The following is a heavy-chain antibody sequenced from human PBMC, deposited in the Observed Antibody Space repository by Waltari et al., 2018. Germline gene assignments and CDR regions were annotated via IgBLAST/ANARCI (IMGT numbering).Heavy chain of an antibody. D-gene: IGHD1-26*01. V-gene: IGHV1-18*01. CDR3: ARRALTSGSYYVPWYFDL. CDR1: GYTFTSYG. CDR2: ISAYNGNT. Sequence: QVQLVQSGAEVKKPGASVKVSCKASGYTFTSYGISWVRQAPGQGLEWMGWISAYNGNTNYAQKLQGRVTMTTDTSTSTAYMELRSLRSDDTAVYYCARRALTSGSYYVPWYFDLWGRGTLVTVSS. J-gene: IGHJ2*01.